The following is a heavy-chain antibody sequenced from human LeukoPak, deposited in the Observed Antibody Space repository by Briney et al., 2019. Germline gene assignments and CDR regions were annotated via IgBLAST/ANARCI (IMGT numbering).Heavy chain of an antibody. V-gene: IGHV1-8*01. D-gene: IGHD3-10*01. CDR1: GYTFTSYD. CDR2: KNPNSGNT. J-gene: IGHJ4*02. CDR3: ARGRYYGSGSYYWNRPGVDY. Sequence: ASVKVSCKASGYTFTSYDINWVRQATGQGLEWMGWKNPNSGNTGYAQKFQGRVTMTRNTSISTAYMELSSLRSEDTAVYYCARGRYYGSGSYYWNRPGVDYWGQGTLVTVSS.